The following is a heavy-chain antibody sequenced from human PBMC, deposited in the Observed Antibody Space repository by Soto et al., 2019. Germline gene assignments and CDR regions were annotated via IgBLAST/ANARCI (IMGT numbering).Heavy chain of an antibody. CDR3: ARDDYGDYGSDY. CDR2: IIPILGIA. D-gene: IGHD4-17*01. J-gene: IGHJ4*02. CDR1: GGTFSSYT. V-gene: IGHV1-69*08. Sequence: QVQLVQSGAEVKKPGSSVKVSCKASGGTFSSYTISWVRQAPGQGLEWMGRIIPILGIANYAQKFQGRVTITADKSTSTAYMELSSLRSEDTAVYCCARDDYGDYGSDYWGQGTLVTVSS.